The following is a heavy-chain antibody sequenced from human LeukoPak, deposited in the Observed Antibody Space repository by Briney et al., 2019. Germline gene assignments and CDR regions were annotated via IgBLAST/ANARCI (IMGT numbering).Heavy chain of an antibody. CDR1: GSTLSSYW. CDR2: VKQDGSEK. V-gene: IGHV3-7*01. D-gene: IGHD2-2*01. Sequence: GGSLRLSCAASGSTLSSYWMSWVRLAPGKGLEWVANVKQDGSEKYYVDSVKGRFTISRDNAKNSLFLQMNSLRAEDTAVYYCARALDTSSSRYQPFEYWGQGTLVTVSS. J-gene: IGHJ4*02. CDR3: ARALDTSSSRYQPFEY.